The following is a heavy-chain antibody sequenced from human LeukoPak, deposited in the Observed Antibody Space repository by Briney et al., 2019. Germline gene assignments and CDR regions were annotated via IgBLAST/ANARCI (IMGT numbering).Heavy chain of an antibody. Sequence: GRSLRLSCAASGFTFSSYAMHWVRQAPGKGLEYVSAISSNGSSTYYANSVKGRFTISRDNSKNTLYLQMGSLRAEDMAVYYCARGGGIPSPPREFDYWGQGTLVTVSS. CDR1: GFTFSSYA. V-gene: IGHV3-64*01. D-gene: IGHD2-15*01. CDR3: ARGGGIPSPPREFDY. J-gene: IGHJ4*02. CDR2: ISSNGSST.